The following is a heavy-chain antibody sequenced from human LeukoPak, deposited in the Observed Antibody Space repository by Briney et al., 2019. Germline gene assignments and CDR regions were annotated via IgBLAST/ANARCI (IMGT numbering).Heavy chain of an antibody. CDR1: GFSLSTSGVG. D-gene: IGHD5-24*01. V-gene: IGHV2-5*01. CDR2: IYWNDDK. J-gene: IGHJ4*02. Sequence: SGPTLVNPTQTLTLSCTFSGFSLSTSGVGVGWLRQPPGKALEWLALIYWNDDKRYSPALKSRLTITKDTSKNQVVLTMTNMDPVDTAKCYCAREEMATIMDYWGQGTLVTVSS. CDR3: AREEMATIMDY.